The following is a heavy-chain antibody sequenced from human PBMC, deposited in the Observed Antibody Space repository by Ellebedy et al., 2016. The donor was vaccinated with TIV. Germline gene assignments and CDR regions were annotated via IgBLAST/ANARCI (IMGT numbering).Heavy chain of an antibody. Sequence: GESLKISXAASGFTFSSYSMNWVRQAPGKGLEWVSYISSSSSTIYYADSVKGRFTISRDNAKNSLYLQMNSLRAEDTAVYYCARGMATQRFGAFDIWGQGTMVTVSS. J-gene: IGHJ3*02. CDR3: ARGMATQRFGAFDI. D-gene: IGHD5-24*01. CDR1: GFTFSSYS. CDR2: ISSSSSTI. V-gene: IGHV3-48*01.